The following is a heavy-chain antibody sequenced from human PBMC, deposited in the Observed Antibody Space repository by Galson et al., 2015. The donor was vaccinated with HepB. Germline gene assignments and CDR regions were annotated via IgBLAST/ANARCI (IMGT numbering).Heavy chain of an antibody. CDR3: ARVQGGSSSPRFVGMDV. V-gene: IGHV3-30*03. J-gene: IGHJ6*02. CDR1: GFTFSSYS. CDR2: ISYDGSNK. Sequence: SLRLSCAASGFTFSSYSMNWVRQAPGKGLEWVAVISYDGSNKYYADSVKGRFTISRDNSKNTLYLQMNSLRAEDTAVYYCARVQGGSSSPRFVGMDVWGQGTTVTVSS. D-gene: IGHD6-6*01.